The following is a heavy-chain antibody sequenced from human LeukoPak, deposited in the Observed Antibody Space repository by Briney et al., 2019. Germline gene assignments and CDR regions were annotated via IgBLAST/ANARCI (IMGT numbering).Heavy chain of an antibody. V-gene: IGHV3-30*04. D-gene: IGHD3-10*01. J-gene: IGHJ4*01. CDR2: ISNDGNDK. CDR1: GFTFSAYV. Sequence: GGSLRLSCAASGFTFSAYVMHWVRQAPGKGLECVAVISNDGNDKYYGDSVEGRFSISRDNSKNTLYLQMGRLRTEDTAVYYCARDGGYTGGWTYGAGDYWGQGTLVTVSS. CDR3: ARDGGYTGGWTYGAGDY.